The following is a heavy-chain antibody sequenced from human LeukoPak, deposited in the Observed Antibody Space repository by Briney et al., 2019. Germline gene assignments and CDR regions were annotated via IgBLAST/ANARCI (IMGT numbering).Heavy chain of an antibody. J-gene: IGHJ4*02. Sequence: GGSLRLSCAASGFTFSSYAMNWVRQAPVKGLEWVSTISGSGVRTYYADSVKGRFTVSRDNSKNMYLQMNSLRAEDTAVYYCAKDSTGGYTSAWYHYWGQGTLVTVSS. CDR3: AKDSTGGYTSAWYHY. CDR1: GFTFSSYA. V-gene: IGHV3-23*01. D-gene: IGHD6-19*01. CDR2: ISGSGVRT.